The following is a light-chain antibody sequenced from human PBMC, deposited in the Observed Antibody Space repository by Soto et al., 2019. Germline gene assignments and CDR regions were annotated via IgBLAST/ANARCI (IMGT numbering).Light chain of an antibody. V-gene: IGKV1-5*03. CDR3: QQYSFSSRA. Sequence: DIQMTQFPSTLSASVGDRVTITCRASQSISDGLAWYQQKPGKAPRLLIYKASSLESGVPSSFSGSGSGTEFTLTISSLQTDDFATYYCQQYSFSSRAFGQGTKVDIK. CDR2: KAS. CDR1: QSISDG. J-gene: IGKJ1*01.